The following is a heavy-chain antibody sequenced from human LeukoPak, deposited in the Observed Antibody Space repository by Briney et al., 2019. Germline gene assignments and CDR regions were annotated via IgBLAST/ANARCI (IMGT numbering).Heavy chain of an antibody. D-gene: IGHD6-19*01. CDR1: GLTFSRHD. J-gene: IGHJ3*02. V-gene: IGHV3-13*01. Sequence: GGSLRLSCAASGLTFSRHDMHWVRQVTGKGLEWVSAIGTLADTFYSDSVKGRFTISRENAKNSLYLQMNSLRVGDTAVYYCATGRSSGWSYAFDIWGRGTMVTASS. CDR2: IGTLADT. CDR3: ATGRSSGWSYAFDI.